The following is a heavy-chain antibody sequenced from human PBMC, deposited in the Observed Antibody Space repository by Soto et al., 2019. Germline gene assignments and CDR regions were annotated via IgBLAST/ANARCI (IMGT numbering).Heavy chain of an antibody. CDR3: VTGQYCDY. V-gene: IGHV3-15*01. Sequence: GGSLRLSCLGSGFTFSNAWINWVRQAPGKGLEWVGRIKSKPDGGTTDYAAPVKGRFTISRDDSKNSAYLQMNSLKTENTALYYCVTGQYCDYWGQGTLVTVSS. CDR1: GFTFSNAW. CDR2: IKSKPDGGTT. J-gene: IGHJ4*02.